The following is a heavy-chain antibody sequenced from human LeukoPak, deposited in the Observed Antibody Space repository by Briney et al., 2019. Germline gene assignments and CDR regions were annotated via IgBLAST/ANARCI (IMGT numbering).Heavy chain of an antibody. CDR3: ARDGEEDILTGYTSWANNYYYYYYMDV. J-gene: IGHJ6*03. CDR2: INHSGST. Sequence: PSETLSLTCAVYGGSFSGYYWSWIRQPPGKGLEWIGEINHSGSTNYNPSLKSRVTISVDTSKNQFSLKLSSVTAADTAVYYCARDGEEDILTGYTSWANNYYYYYYMDVWGKGTTVTVSS. CDR1: GGSFSGYY. V-gene: IGHV4-34*01. D-gene: IGHD3-9*01.